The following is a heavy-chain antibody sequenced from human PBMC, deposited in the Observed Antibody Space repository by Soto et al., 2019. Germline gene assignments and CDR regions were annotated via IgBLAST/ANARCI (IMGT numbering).Heavy chain of an antibody. J-gene: IGHJ4*02. D-gene: IGHD1-26*01. Sequence: GSLRLSCAASGFTFSSYAMHWVRQAPGKGLEWVAVISYDGSNKYYADSVKGRFTISRDNSKNTLYLQMNSLRAEDTAVYYCARMSNRWELLGVTIYWGQGTLVTVSS. CDR2: ISYDGSNK. CDR1: GFTFSSYA. CDR3: ARMSNRWELLGVTIY. V-gene: IGHV3-30-3*01.